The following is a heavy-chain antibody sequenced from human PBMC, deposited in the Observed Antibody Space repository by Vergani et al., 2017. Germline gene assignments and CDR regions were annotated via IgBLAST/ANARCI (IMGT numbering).Heavy chain of an antibody. J-gene: IGHJ3*02. CDR1: GGSISSGDYY. CDR3: ARRTIADSAFDI. V-gene: IGHV4-31*03. CDR2: MFYSGST. Sequence: QVQLQESDPGLLKPSQTLSLTCTVLGGSISSGDYYWSWIRQHPGKGLEWIGYMFYSGSTFYNPSLKSRVIISVDSSKNLFSLKLSSVTAADTAVYYCARRTIADSAFDIWGQGTMVTVSS. D-gene: IGHD4/OR15-4a*01.